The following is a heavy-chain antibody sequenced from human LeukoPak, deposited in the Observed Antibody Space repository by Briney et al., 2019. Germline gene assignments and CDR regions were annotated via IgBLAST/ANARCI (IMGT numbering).Heavy chain of an antibody. V-gene: IGHV1-69*13. Sequence: GASVKVSCKASGGTFSSYAISWVRQAPEQGLEWMGGIIPIFGTANYAQKFQGRVTITADESTSTAYMELSSLRSEDTAVYYCARSDSVRRVYWGQGTLVTVSS. CDR2: IIPIFGTA. CDR3: ARSDSVRRVY. CDR1: GGTFSSYA. J-gene: IGHJ4*02. D-gene: IGHD3-10*01.